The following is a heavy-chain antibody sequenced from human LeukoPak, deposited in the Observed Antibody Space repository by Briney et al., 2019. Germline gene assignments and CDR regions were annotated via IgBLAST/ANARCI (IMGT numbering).Heavy chain of an antibody. J-gene: IGHJ6*03. Sequence: ASVKVSCKASGGTFSSYAISWVRQAPGQGLEWMGGIIPIFGTANYAQKFQGRVTITADKSTSTAYIELSSLRSEDTAVYYCARAMVRGVIRPDAYYYYYMDVWGKGTTVTVSS. CDR2: IIPIFGTA. V-gene: IGHV1-69*06. D-gene: IGHD3-10*01. CDR1: GGTFSSYA. CDR3: ARAMVRGVIRPDAYYYYYMDV.